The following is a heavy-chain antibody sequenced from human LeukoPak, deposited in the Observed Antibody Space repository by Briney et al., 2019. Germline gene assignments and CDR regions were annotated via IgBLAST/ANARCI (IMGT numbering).Heavy chain of an antibody. Sequence: PGESLKISCQGSGSTFTTYWIGWVRQMPGKGLEWMGIFYPGDSDTRYSPSFQGQVTISADKSISTAYLQWSSLKASDTAIYYCARQPIYSSVRKYFDSWGQGTLVTVSS. CDR1: GSTFTTYW. CDR2: FYPGDSDT. V-gene: IGHV5-51*01. J-gene: IGHJ4*02. CDR3: ARQPIYSSVRKYFDS. D-gene: IGHD6-19*01.